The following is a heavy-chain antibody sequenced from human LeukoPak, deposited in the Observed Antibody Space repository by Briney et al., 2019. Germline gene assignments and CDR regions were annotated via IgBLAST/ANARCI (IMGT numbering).Heavy chain of an antibody. D-gene: IGHD5-12*01. CDR2: INQDGSEE. CDR3: VRDGGVSGYDLLDY. Sequence: PGGSLRLSCAASGFTVSNNYMSWVRQAPGKGLEWVAHINQDGSEEHYMDSVKARFTISRDNAKNSLSLQMDSLRAEDTAVYYCVRDGGVSGYDLLDYWGQGTLVTVSS. J-gene: IGHJ4*02. CDR1: GFTVSNNY. V-gene: IGHV3-7*01.